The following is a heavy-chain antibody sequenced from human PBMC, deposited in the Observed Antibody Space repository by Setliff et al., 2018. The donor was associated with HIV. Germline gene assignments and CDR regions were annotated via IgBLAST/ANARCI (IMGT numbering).Heavy chain of an antibody. D-gene: IGHD2-2*01. J-gene: IGHJ4*02. CDR3: VRDSIFDY. Sequence: GGSLRLSCAVSGFIFTNYGMHWVRQAPGKGLEWVAVIWYDGSNRYSADSVKGRFTISRDNARSSVYLQMNSLRAEETALYYCVRDSIFDYWGQGTLVTVSS. CDR2: IWYDGSNR. CDR1: GFIFTNYG. V-gene: IGHV3-33*01.